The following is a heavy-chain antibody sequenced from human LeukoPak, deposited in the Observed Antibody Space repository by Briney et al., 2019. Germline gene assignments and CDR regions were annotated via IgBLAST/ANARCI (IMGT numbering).Heavy chain of an antibody. J-gene: IGHJ6*02. Sequence: GGSLRLSCAASGFTFSSYSMNWVRQAPGKGLEWVSSISSSSYIYYADSVKGRFTISRDNAKNSLYLQMNSLRAEDTAVYYCARYCSSTSCYPNYYYGMDVWGQGTTVTVSS. V-gene: IGHV3-21*01. CDR3: ARYCSSTSCYPNYYYGMDV. CDR2: ISSSSYI. D-gene: IGHD2-2*01. CDR1: GFTFSSYS.